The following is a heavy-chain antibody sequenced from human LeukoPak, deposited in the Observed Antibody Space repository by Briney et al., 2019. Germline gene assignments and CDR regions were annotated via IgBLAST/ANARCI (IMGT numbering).Heavy chain of an antibody. Sequence: SVKVSCKVSGGTFSSYAISWVRQAPGQGLEWMGGIIPIFGTANYAQKFQGRVTITADESTSTAYMELSSLRSEDTAVYYCARRELTYNWFDPWGQGTLVTVSS. CDR2: IIPIFGTA. CDR3: ARRELTYNWFDP. CDR1: GGTFSSYA. D-gene: IGHD1-26*01. J-gene: IGHJ5*02. V-gene: IGHV1-69*13.